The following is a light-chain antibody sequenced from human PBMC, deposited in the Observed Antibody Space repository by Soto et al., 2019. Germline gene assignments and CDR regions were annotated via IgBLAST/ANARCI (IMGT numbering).Light chain of an antibody. CDR1: QSVASNY. J-gene: IGKJ2*01. Sequence: EIVLTQSPGTLSLSPGERATLSCRASQSVASNYLAWYQQKPGQAPRVLIYGASSRATGIPDRFSGSGSGTDFTLTISRLEPEDFGVYYCQQYGISHTFGQGTKLEIK. V-gene: IGKV3-20*01. CDR3: QQYGISHT. CDR2: GAS.